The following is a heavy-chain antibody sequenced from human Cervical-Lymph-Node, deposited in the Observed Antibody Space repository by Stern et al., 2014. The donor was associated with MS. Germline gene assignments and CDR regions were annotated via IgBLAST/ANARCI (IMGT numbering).Heavy chain of an antibody. V-gene: IGHV3-30*18. CDR3: AKSSSPSHYYYYGMDV. J-gene: IGHJ6*02. CDR2: ISYDGSNK. Sequence: QLVESGGGVVQPGRSLRLSCAASGFTFSSYGMHWVRQAPGKGLEWVAVISYDGSNKYYADSVKGRFTISRDNSKNTLYLQMNSLRAEDTAVYYCAKSSSPSHYYYYGMDVWGQGTTVTVSS. D-gene: IGHD6-6*01. CDR1: GFTFSSYG.